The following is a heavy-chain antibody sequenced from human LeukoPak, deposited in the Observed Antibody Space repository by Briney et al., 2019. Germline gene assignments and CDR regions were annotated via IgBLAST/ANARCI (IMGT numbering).Heavy chain of an antibody. Sequence: GGSLRLSCAASGFTFSDYSMNWVRQAPGKGLEWVAVISYDGSNKYYADSVKGRFTISRDNSKNTLYLQMNSLRAEDTAVYYCAKGGIAVAGLDYWGQGTLVTVSS. CDR1: GFTFSDYS. D-gene: IGHD6-19*01. V-gene: IGHV3-30*18. CDR3: AKGGIAVAGLDY. J-gene: IGHJ4*02. CDR2: ISYDGSNK.